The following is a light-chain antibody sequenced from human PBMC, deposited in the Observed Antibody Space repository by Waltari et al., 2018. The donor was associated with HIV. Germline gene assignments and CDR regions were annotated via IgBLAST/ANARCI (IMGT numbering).Light chain of an antibody. CDR1: SSNLGAGYD. J-gene: IGLJ3*02. CDR2: GKT. Sequence: QSVLTQPPSVSGAPGQRVTISCSGSSSNLGAGYDIPWYQPPPATAPRLLLFGKTNRPVGVPDRSSGSKSGPSASLAITELQAEDEADYYCQSYDSSLSGWVFGGGTKLTVV. CDR3: QSYDSSLSGWV. V-gene: IGLV1-40*01.